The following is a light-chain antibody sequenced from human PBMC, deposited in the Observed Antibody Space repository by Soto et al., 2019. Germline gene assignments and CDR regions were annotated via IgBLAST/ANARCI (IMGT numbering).Light chain of an antibody. V-gene: IGKV3-15*01. CDR3: QQYNNWPPTWT. Sequence: EIVMKQSPATLSVSPGERATLSCRASQCVSSNLAWYQQKPGQAPRLLIYGASTRATGIPARFSGSGSGTEFTLAISSLQSEDFAVYYCQQYNNWPPTWTFGQGTKVDIK. CDR1: QCVSSN. J-gene: IGKJ1*01. CDR2: GAS.